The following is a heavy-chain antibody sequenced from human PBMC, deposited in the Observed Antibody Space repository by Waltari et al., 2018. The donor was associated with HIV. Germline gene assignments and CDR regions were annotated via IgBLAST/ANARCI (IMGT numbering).Heavy chain of an antibody. Sequence: QVQLQQWGAGLLKPSETLSLTCAVYGGSFSGYDWRWIRHPPGKGLEWIGEINHSGSTNYNPSLKSRVTISVDTSKNQFSLKLSSVTAADTAVYYCARGAATVTYYYYYYGMDVWGQGTTVTVSS. D-gene: IGHD4-4*01. CDR3: ARGAATVTYYYYYYGMDV. J-gene: IGHJ6*02. CDR2: INHSGST. CDR1: GGSFSGYD. V-gene: IGHV4-34*01.